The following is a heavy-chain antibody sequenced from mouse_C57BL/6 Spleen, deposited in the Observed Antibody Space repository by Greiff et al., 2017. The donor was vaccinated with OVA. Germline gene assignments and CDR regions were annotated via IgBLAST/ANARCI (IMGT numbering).Heavy chain of an antibody. CDR1: GFTFSSYG. V-gene: IGHV5-6*01. J-gene: IGHJ2*01. Sequence: EVKLMESGGDLVKPGGSLKLSCAASGFTFSSYGMSWVRQTPDKRLEWVATISSGGSYTYYPDSVKGRFTISRDNAKNTLYLQMSSLKSEDTAMYYCARSLDGYSPFDYWGQGTTLTVSS. CDR3: ARSLDGYSPFDY. D-gene: IGHD2-3*01. CDR2: ISSGGSYT.